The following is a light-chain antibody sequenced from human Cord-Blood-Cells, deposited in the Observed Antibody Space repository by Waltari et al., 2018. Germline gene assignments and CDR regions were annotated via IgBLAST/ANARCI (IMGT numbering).Light chain of an antibody. Sequence: QSALTQPRSVSGSPGQSVTISCTGTSSDVGGYNYISWYQQQPGKPPKLMIYDVRNRPXXVPXRFXXXXXXXXXXXXISGLQAEDEADYYCCSYAGSYTWVFGGGTKLTVL. CDR2: DVR. J-gene: IGLJ3*02. CDR1: SSDVGGYNY. CDR3: CSYAGSYTWV. V-gene: IGLV2-11*01.